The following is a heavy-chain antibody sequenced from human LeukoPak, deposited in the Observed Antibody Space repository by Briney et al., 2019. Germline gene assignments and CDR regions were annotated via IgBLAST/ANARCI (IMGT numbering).Heavy chain of an antibody. CDR1: GGSFSGYY. J-gene: IGHJ3*02. D-gene: IGHD1-26*01. CDR3: ARGLMGAGSSGAFDI. V-gene: IGHV4-34*01. Sequence: SETLSLTCAVYGGSFSGYYWNWIRPPQGKGLEWIGEINHSGSTNYISSLKSRVTISIDTSKNQFSLKMSSVTAADTAVYYCARGLMGAGSSGAFDIWGQGTLVTVSS. CDR2: INHSGST.